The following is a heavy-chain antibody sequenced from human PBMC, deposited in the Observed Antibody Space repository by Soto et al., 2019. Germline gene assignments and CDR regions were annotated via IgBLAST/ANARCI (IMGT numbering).Heavy chain of an antibody. CDR3: ARPYDSSDYYGGGMDV. Sequence: QVQLVQSGAEVKKPGSSVKVSCKASGGTFNNNAISWVRQAPGQGLEWMGGIIPILGTANYAQKFQGRVTITADESTGSGYIELSSLRSEDTAVYYCARPYDSSDYYGGGMDVWGQGTTVTVSS. CDR2: IIPILGTA. D-gene: IGHD3-22*01. CDR1: GGTFNNNA. V-gene: IGHV1-69*01. J-gene: IGHJ6*02.